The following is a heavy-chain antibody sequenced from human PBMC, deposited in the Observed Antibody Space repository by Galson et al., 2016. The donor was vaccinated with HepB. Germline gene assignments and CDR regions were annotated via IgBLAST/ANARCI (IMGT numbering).Heavy chain of an antibody. CDR2: ISSNGDET. V-gene: IGHV3-23*05. J-gene: IGHJ4*02. CDR3: AKRPSGTWGPFDY. D-gene: IGHD1-1*01. CDR1: GFTFSSCA. Sequence: SLRLSCAASGFTFSSCAMSWVRQAPGKGLEWVSSISSNGDETYYADSVNGRFAISRDNSESTLHLQMSSLGAEDTAVYYCAKRPSGTWGPFDYWGQGNLVIVSS.